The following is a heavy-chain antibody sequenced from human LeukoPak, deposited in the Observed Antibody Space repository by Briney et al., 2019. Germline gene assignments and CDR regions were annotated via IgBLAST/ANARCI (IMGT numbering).Heavy chain of an antibody. CDR1: GYTFTSYG. J-gene: IGHJ4*02. V-gene: IGHV1-18*01. Sequence: ASVKVSCKASGYTFTSYGISWVRQAPGQGLEWMGWISAYNDNTNYAQKLQGRVTVTTDTSTSTAYMELRSLRSDDTAVYYCARFYDSSGYYSPLDYWGQGTLVTVSS. CDR3: ARFYDSSGYYSPLDY. CDR2: ISAYNDNT. D-gene: IGHD3-22*01.